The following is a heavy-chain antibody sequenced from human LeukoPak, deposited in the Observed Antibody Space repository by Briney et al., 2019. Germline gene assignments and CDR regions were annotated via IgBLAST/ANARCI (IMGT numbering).Heavy chain of an antibody. Sequence: APVKVSCKASGGTFISYAISWVRQAPGQGREWKGGIIPIFGTANYAQKFQGRVTITKDESTRTAYMELSSLRSEATALYYCARDYLGMSSSSWYRYFDYWGQGTLVTVSS. J-gene: IGHJ4*02. V-gene: IGHV1-69*05. CDR1: GGTFISYA. D-gene: IGHD6-13*01. CDR3: ARDYLGMSSSSWYRYFDY. CDR2: IIPIFGTA.